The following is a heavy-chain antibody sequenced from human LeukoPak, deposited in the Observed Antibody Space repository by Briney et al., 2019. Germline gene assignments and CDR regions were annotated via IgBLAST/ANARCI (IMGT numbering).Heavy chain of an antibody. CDR1: GGSFSGYY. V-gene: IGHV4-34*01. J-gene: IGHJ5*02. Sequence: PPETLSLTCAVYGGSFSGYYWSWMRQPPGKGLEWIGEYNHSGSPNYNPSLKSRVTISVDTSKNQFSLKLSSVTAADTAVYYCARGSMVRGVIQYNWFDPWGQGTLVTVSS. CDR3: ARGSMVRGVIQYNWFDP. CDR2: YNHSGSP. D-gene: IGHD3-10*01.